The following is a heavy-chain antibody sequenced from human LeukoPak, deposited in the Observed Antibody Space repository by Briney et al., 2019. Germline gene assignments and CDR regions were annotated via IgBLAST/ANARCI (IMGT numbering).Heavy chain of an antibody. Sequence: SETLSLTCTVSGDSINSGPYYWSWIRQPAGKGLEWIGRIYSGGRTNYNPSLKSRVTISVDTSKNQFSLKLSSVTAADTAVYYCARDRASGTYCLDYWGQGTLVTVSS. CDR1: GDSINSGPYY. D-gene: IGHD1-26*01. V-gene: IGHV4-61*02. CDR3: ARDRASGTYCLDY. J-gene: IGHJ4*02. CDR2: IYSGGRT.